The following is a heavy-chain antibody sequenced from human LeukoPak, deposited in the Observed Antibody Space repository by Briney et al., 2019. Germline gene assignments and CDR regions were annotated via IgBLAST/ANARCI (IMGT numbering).Heavy chain of an antibody. D-gene: IGHD6-19*01. CDR1: GGSISSYY. CDR3: ATLPLKEWLVPK. J-gene: IGHJ4*02. Sequence: PSETLSPTCTVSGGSISSYYWSWIRQPPGKGLEWIGYIYYSGSTNYNPSLKSRVTISVDTSKNQFSLKLSSVTAADTAVHYCATLPLKEWLVPKWGQGTLVTVSS. V-gene: IGHV4-59*01. CDR2: IYYSGST.